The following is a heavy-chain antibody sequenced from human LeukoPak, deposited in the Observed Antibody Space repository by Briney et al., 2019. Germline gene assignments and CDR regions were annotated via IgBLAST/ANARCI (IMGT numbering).Heavy chain of an antibody. CDR2: INPDGSTT. D-gene: IGHD3-22*01. Sequence: PGGSLRLSCAASGFTFSRYWIHWVRQAPGKGLEWVSRINPDGSTTTDADSVKGRFTISRDNAKNTLYLQMNSLRAEDTAMYYCARVLSGSWDWFDPWGQGTLVTVSS. CDR1: GFTFSRYW. V-gene: IGHV3-74*01. CDR3: ARVLSGSWDWFDP. J-gene: IGHJ5*02.